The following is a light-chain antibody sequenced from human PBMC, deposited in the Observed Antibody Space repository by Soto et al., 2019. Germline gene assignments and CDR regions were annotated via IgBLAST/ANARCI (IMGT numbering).Light chain of an antibody. Sequence: DLQMTQSPSSLSASVGDRVTITCRASQSISSYLNWYQQKPGKAPKLLIYAASSLQSGVPSRFSSSGSGTDFTLTISSLQPEDFATYYCQQSYSTPLTFGGGTKVEIK. CDR3: QQSYSTPLT. V-gene: IGKV1-39*01. CDR2: AAS. CDR1: QSISSY. J-gene: IGKJ4*01.